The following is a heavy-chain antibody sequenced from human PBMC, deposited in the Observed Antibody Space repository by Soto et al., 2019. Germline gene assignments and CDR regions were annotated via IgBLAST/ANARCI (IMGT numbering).Heavy chain of an antibody. CDR2: ISAYNGNT. V-gene: IGHV1-18*01. CDR3: ARGGYCSGGSCYYGWFDP. J-gene: IGHJ5*02. Sequence: GASAKVSCQASGYTFTSYGISWVRQAPGQGLEWMGWISAYNGNTNYAQKLQGRVTMTTDTSTSTAYMELRSLRSDDTAVYYCARGGYCSGGSCYYGWFDPWGQGTLVTVSS. CDR1: GYTFTSYG. D-gene: IGHD2-15*01.